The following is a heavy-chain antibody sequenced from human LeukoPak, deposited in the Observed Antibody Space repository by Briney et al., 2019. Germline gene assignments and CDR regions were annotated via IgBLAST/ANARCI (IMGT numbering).Heavy chain of an antibody. J-gene: IGHJ5*02. CDR2: IYYSGRT. Sequence: PSETLSLTCTVSGGSISSSSYCWGWIRQPPGKGLEWIGRIYYSGRTYYNPSLKSRVTISVDTSKNQFSLKLSSVTAADTAVYYCARLAGCTSCYSSWFDPWGQGTLVTVSS. CDR1: GGSISSSSYC. CDR3: ARLAGCTSCYSSWFDP. D-gene: IGHD2-2*01. V-gene: IGHV4-39*07.